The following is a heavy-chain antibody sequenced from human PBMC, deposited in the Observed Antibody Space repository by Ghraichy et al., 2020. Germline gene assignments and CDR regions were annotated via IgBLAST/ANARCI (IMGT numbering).Heavy chain of an antibody. CDR2: INHSGST. J-gene: IGHJ4*02. CDR1: GGSFSGYY. V-gene: IGHV4-34*01. D-gene: IGHD4-17*01. Sequence: SQTLSLTCAVYGGSFSGYYWSWIRQPPGKGLEWIGEINHSGSTNYNPSLKSRVTISVDTSKNQFSLKLSSVTAADTAVYYCARQTTSVNDYWGQGTLVTVSS. CDR3: ARQTTSVNDY.